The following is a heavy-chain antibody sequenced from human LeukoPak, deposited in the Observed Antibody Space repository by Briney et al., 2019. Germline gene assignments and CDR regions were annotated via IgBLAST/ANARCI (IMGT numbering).Heavy chain of an antibody. CDR2: IRYDGSNK. CDR1: GFTFSSYG. CDR3: AKDPRAYSSSWFDY. Sequence: GGSLRLSCAASGFTFSSYGMHWVRQAPGKGLEWVAFIRYDGSNKYYADSVKGRFTISRDNSKNTLYLQMNSLRAEDTAVYYCAKDPRAYSSSWFDYWGQGTLVTVSS. J-gene: IGHJ4*02. V-gene: IGHV3-30*02. D-gene: IGHD6-13*01.